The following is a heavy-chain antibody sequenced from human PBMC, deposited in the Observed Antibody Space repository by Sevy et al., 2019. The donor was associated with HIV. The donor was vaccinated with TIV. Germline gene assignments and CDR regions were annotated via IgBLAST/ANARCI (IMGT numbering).Heavy chain of an antibody. D-gene: IGHD3-16*02. CDR2: INHSGSN. V-gene: IGHV4-34*01. CDR3: ARGGYDYIWGSYRYTGRYFDY. J-gene: IGHJ4*02. CDR1: GGSFSGYY. Sequence: SETLSLTCAVYGGSFSGYYWSWIRQPPGKGLEWIGEINHSGSNNYNPSLKSRVTISVDTYKNKFSLRLSSVTAADTAVYYCARGGYDYIWGSYRYTGRYFDYWGQGTLVTVSS.